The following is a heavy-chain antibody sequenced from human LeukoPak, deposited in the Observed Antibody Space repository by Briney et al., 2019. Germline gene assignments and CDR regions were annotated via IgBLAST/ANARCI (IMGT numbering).Heavy chain of an antibody. CDR1: GGSLSGGDFY. CDR2: IHYNGGT. CDR3: ARGLYTTSSPAGGWWFDP. J-gene: IGHJ5*02. Sequence: SQTLSLTCTVSGGSLSGGDFYWSWVRQSPGKGLEWIAYIHYNGGTYYNPSLKSRIVMSVDASKNQFTLKLSSVTAADTAVYYCARGLYTTSSPAGGWWFDPWGQGTLVTVSS. D-gene: IGHD6-6*01. V-gene: IGHV4-31*03.